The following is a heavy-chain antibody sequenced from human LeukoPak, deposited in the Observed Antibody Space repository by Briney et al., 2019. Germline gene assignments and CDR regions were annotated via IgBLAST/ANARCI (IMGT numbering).Heavy chain of an antibody. V-gene: IGHV3-9*01. J-gene: IGHJ6*02. CDR3: AKDIEPSIAVTGRDGMDV. CDR2: ISWNSANI. CDR1: RFTFDDYA. Sequence: GGSLRLSWAASRFTFDDYAMHWVRQAPAKGLEWVSGISWNSANIGYVDSVKGRFTISRDNAKNSLYLQMNSLRAEDTALYYCAKDIEPSIAVTGRDGMDVWGQGTTVIVSS. D-gene: IGHD6-19*01.